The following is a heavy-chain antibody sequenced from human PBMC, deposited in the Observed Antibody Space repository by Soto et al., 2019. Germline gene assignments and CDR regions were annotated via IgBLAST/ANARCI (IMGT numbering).Heavy chain of an antibody. CDR1: GYTFTSYY. CDR2: INPSGGST. Sequence: ASVKVSCKASGYTFTSYYMHWVRQAPGQGLEWMGIINPSGGSTSYAQKFQGRVTMTRDTSTSTVYMELSSLRSEDTAVYYCAVRGYSYGLPLYYYGMDVWGQGTTVTVSS. D-gene: IGHD5-18*01. CDR3: AVRGYSYGLPLYYYGMDV. V-gene: IGHV1-46*01. J-gene: IGHJ6*02.